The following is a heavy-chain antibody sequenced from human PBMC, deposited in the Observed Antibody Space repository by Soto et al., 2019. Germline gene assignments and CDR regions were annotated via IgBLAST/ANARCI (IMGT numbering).Heavy chain of an antibody. CDR3: ARYCGGIRRPEAAEYFQH. CDR2: INHSGST. D-gene: IGHD2-15*01. Sequence: QVQLQQWGAGLLKPSETLSLTCAVYGGSFSGYYWSWIRQPPGKGLEWIGEINHSGSTNYNPSLKSRVTISVDTSKNQFSLKLSSVTAADTAVYYCARYCGGIRRPEAAEYFQHWGQGTLVTVSS. V-gene: IGHV4-34*01. J-gene: IGHJ1*01. CDR1: GGSFSGYY.